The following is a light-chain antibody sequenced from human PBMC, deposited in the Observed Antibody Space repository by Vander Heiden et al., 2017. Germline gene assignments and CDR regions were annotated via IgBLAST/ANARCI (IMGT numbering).Light chain of an antibody. Sequence: QSALTQPASVSGSPGQSITISCTGTSSDVGGYNYVSWYQQHPGKAPKLMIFDVSNRPSGVSNRCSGSKSGNTASLTISGLQAEDEADYYCSSYSSSSTHNYVFGTGTKVTVL. CDR2: DVS. V-gene: IGLV2-14*01. CDR1: SSDVGGYNY. J-gene: IGLJ1*01. CDR3: SSYSSSSTHNYV.